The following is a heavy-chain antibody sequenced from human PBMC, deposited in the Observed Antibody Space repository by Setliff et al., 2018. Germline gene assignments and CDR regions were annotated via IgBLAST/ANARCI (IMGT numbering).Heavy chain of an antibody. CDR1: GFTFSTYR. J-gene: IGHJ6*03. CDR2: IKQDGSEK. CDR3: ARLAGTMTIYGYYHYYMDV. V-gene: IGHV3-7*01. D-gene: IGHD3-22*01. Sequence: GGSLRLSCAASGFTFSTYRMHWVRQAPGKGLEWVANIKQDGSEKNYVDSVKGRFTISRDNAMNSLYLQMNSLRADDTAVYYCARLAGTMTIYGYYHYYMDVWGKGTTVTVSS.